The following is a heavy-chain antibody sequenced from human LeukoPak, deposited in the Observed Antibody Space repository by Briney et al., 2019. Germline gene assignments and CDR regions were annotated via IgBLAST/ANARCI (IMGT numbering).Heavy chain of an antibody. J-gene: IGHJ6*02. CDR1: GGSISSISYY. V-gene: IGHV4-39*01. D-gene: IGHD6-19*01. CDR2: IYYSGGT. Sequence: KPSETLSLTCTVSGGSISSISYYWGWIRQPPGKGLEWIGSIYYSGGTYYNPSLKSRVTISVDTSKNQFSLKLSSVTAADTAVYYCARGEAVAGLGPLYYYYYYGMDVWGQGTMVTVSS. CDR3: ARGEAVAGLGPLYYYYYYGMDV.